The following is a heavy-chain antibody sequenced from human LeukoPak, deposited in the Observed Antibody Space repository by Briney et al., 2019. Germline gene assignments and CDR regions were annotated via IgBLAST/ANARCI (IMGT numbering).Heavy chain of an antibody. Sequence: ASVKVSCKASGYIFTGYYMHWVRQAPGQGLEWMAWINPNSGDTNYAQKFQGRVTMTRDTSIRTAYMELSRLRSDDTAVYYCARSDYHYYYMDVWGKGTTVTVSS. V-gene: IGHV1-2*02. CDR1: GYIFTGYY. CDR3: ARSDYHYYYMDV. J-gene: IGHJ6*03. CDR2: INPNSGDT.